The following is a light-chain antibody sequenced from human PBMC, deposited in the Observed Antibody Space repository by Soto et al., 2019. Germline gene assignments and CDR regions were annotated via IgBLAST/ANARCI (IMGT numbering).Light chain of an antibody. CDR2: GVS. Sequence: QSVLTQPASVSGSPGQSITISCTGTISDFVVYNYVSWYQQHPGKAPKLTIYGVSNRPSGVSNRFSGSNSGNTASLTISGLQADDEADYYCSSHTISSALQVFGTGTKVTV. J-gene: IGLJ1*01. V-gene: IGLV2-14*01. CDR1: ISDFVVYNY. CDR3: SSHTISSALQV.